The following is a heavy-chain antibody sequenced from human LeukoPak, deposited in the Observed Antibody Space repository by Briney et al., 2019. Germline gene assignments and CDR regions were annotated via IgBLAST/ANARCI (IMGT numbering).Heavy chain of an antibody. CDR1: GFTFSRYG. Sequence: GGSLRLSCAASGFTFSRYGMSWVRQAPGEGLEWVSAISTDTTYSADTVKGRFTISRDNSKNTVSLQISTLRAEDSATYYCAKGLAAGGPLWGQGTLVIVSS. CDR2: ISTDTT. J-gene: IGHJ4*02. D-gene: IGHD6-13*01. CDR3: AKGLAAGGPL. V-gene: IGHV3-23*01.